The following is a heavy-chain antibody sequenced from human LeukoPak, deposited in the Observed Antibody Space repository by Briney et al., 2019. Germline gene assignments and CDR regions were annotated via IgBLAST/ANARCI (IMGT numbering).Heavy chain of an antibody. CDR2: ISSSSSYI. V-gene: IGHV3-21*01. Sequence: GGSLRLSCAASGFTFSSYSMNWVRQAPGKGLEWVSSISSSSSYIYYADSVKGRFTISRDNAKNSLYLQMNSLRAEDTAVYYCARVGYCSGGSCYTTDWGQGTLVTVSS. CDR1: GFTFSSYS. J-gene: IGHJ4*02. D-gene: IGHD2-15*01. CDR3: ARVGYCSGGSCYTTD.